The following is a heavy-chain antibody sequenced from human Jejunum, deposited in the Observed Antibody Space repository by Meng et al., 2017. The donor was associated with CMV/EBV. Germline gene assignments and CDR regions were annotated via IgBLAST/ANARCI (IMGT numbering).Heavy chain of an antibody. CDR3: TSGVALYYYDGMDV. CDR2: IKSKSDGGTT. CDR1: TVNNAW. D-gene: IGHD3-3*01. Sequence: TVNNAWMNWVRQAPGKGLELVGRIKSKSDGGTTDFAAPVKNRFSITRDDSKNTLHLQMYRMTTEDTAVYYCTSGVALYYYDGMDVWGQGTTVTVSS. V-gene: IGHV3-15*01. J-gene: IGHJ6*02.